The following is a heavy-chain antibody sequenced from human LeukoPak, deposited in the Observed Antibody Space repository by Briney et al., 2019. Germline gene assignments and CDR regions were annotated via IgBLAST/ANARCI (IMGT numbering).Heavy chain of an antibody. D-gene: IGHD4-17*01. Sequence: SETLSLTCTVSGGSISSYYWSWIQQPAGKGLGWIGRIYTSGSTNYNPSLKSRVTMSVDTSKNQFSLKLSSVTAADTAVYYCARETPDYGDFSFDLWGRGTLVTVSS. CDR3: ARETPDYGDFSFDL. V-gene: IGHV4-4*07. CDR2: IYTSGST. CDR1: GGSISSYY. J-gene: IGHJ2*01.